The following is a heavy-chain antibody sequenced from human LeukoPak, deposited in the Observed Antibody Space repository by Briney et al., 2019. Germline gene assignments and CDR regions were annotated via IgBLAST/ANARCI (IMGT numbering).Heavy chain of an antibody. J-gene: IGHJ4*02. D-gene: IGHD4-11*01. Sequence: GGSLRLSCAASGFTFSSYAMHWVRQAPGRGLEWVAVISYDGSNKYYADSVKGRFTISRDNSKNTLYLQMNSLRAEDTAVYYCARGSYSTVPELFDYWGQGTLVTVSS. CDR1: GFTFSSYA. V-gene: IGHV3-30*04. CDR3: ARGSYSTVPELFDY. CDR2: ISYDGSNK.